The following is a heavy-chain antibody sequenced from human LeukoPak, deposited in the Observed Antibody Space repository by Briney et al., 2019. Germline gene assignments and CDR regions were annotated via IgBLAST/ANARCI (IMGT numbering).Heavy chain of an antibody. J-gene: IGHJ4*02. CDR3: ARPLIDSSGYIYFLY. CDR1: GYTFTGYY. CDR2: INPNSGGT. D-gene: IGHD3-22*01. V-gene: IGHV1-2*06. Sequence: ASVKVSCKASGYTFTGYYMHWVRQAPGQGLEWMGRINPNSGGTNYAQKFQGRVTMTRDTSISTAYMELSRLRSDDTAVYYCARPLIDSSGYIYFLYWGQGTLVTVSS.